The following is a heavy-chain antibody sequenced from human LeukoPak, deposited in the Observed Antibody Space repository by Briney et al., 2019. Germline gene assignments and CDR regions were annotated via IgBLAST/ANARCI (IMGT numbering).Heavy chain of an antibody. J-gene: IGHJ4*02. Sequence: GGSLRLSCAASGFTFSSYEMNWVRQAPGKGLEWVSYISSSGSTIYYADSVKGRFTISRDNAKNSLYLQMNSLRAEDTAVYYCAREGHDILTGYYNPNPFDYWGQGTLVTVSS. CDR2: ISSSGSTI. CDR3: AREGHDILTGYYNPNPFDY. D-gene: IGHD3-9*01. V-gene: IGHV3-48*03. CDR1: GFTFSSYE.